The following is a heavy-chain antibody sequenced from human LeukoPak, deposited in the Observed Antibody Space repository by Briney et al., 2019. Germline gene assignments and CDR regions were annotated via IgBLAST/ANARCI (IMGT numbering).Heavy chain of an antibody. V-gene: IGHV3-23*01. CDR2: ISGSGGGT. J-gene: IGHJ4*02. D-gene: IGHD3-16*01. Sequence: GGSLRLSCAASGFTFSSDGMSWVGQAPGKGLEGVSAISGSGGGTSYADSVTVRVTISRDNSKNTLYLQMTSLRAADTAVYYCANYVRYWGQGTLVTVSS. CDR3: ANYVRY. CDR1: GFTFSSDG.